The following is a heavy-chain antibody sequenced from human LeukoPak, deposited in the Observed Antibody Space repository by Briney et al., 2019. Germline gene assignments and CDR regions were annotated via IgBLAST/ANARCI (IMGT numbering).Heavy chain of an antibody. CDR1: GFTFSSCA. Sequence: PGGSLRLSCGASGFTFSSCAMSWVRQAPGKGLEWVSTISGGGGGTYYADSVKGRFTISRDNSKNTLYLQMNSLRVEDTAVYYCARGRPHGSDYWGQGTLVTVSS. CDR2: ISGGGGGT. D-gene: IGHD2-15*01. V-gene: IGHV3-23*01. J-gene: IGHJ4*02. CDR3: ARGRPHGSDY.